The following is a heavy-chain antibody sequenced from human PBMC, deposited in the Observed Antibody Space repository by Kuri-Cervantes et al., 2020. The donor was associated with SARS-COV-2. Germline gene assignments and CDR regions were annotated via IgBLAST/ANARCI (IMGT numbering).Heavy chain of an antibody. Sequence: SVKVSCKASGGTFSSYAISWVRQAPGQGLEWMGRIIPIFETVNYAQKFQGRVTITADKSTSTGYMEVSSLTSEDTAVYYCARSSGRHLYSPSGNWFDPWGQGTLVTVSS. V-gene: IGHV1-69*06. CDR2: IIPIFETV. CDR1: GGTFSSYA. D-gene: IGHD3-10*01. J-gene: IGHJ5*02. CDR3: ARSSGRHLYSPSGNWFDP.